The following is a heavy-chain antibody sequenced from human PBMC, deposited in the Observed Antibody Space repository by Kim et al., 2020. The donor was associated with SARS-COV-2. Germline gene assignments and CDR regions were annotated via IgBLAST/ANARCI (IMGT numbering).Heavy chain of an antibody. CDR1: GFTFSSYA. Sequence: GGSLRLSCAASGFTFSSYAMHWVRQAPGKGLEWVAVIWYDGSNKYYADSVKGRFTISRDNSKNTLYLQMNSLRAEDTAVYYCAKGVFGGVIAPFDYWGQGTLVTVSS. V-gene: IGHV3-33*06. CDR2: IWYDGSNK. CDR3: AKGVFGGVIAPFDY. J-gene: IGHJ4*02. D-gene: IGHD3-16*02.